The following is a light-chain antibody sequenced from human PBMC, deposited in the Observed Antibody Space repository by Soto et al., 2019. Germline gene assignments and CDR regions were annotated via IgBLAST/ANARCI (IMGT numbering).Light chain of an antibody. J-gene: IGKJ4*01. V-gene: IGKV3-20*01. CDR3: QQYGVTPPNT. Sequence: EIVLTQSPGTLSLSPGERATLSCRASQIVSSTYLAWFQQKPGQAPRLLIYGASTRATGIPDRFSGSGSGADFTLNISGLEPEDFGLYYCQQYGVTPPNTFGGGTKVEV. CDR1: QIVSSTY. CDR2: GAS.